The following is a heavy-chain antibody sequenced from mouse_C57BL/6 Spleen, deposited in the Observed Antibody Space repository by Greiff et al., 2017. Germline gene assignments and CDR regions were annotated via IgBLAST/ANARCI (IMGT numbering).Heavy chain of an antibody. V-gene: IGHV14-4*01. CDR2: IDPENGDT. J-gene: IGHJ2*01. D-gene: IGHD2-3*01. Sequence: VQLQQSGAELVRPGASVKLSCTASGFNIKDDYMHWVKQRPEQGLEWIGWIDPENGDTEYASKFQGKATITADTSSNTAYLQLSSLTSEDTAVYYCTIIGDGYYFYWGQGTTLTVSS. CDR3: TIIGDGYYFY. CDR1: GFNIKDDY.